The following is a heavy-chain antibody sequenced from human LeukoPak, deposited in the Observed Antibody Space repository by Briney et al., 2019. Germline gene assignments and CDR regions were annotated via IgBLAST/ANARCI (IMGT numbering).Heavy chain of an antibody. Sequence: GGSLRLSCAASGFTFDDYAMHWVRQAPGKGLEWASGITWNSGGVGYADSVKGRFTISRDDAKNSLYLQMNSLRAEDTAFYYCAKGKKMTVAGLFDYWGQGILVTVSS. CDR1: GFTFDDYA. CDR2: ITWNSGGV. J-gene: IGHJ4*02. V-gene: IGHV3-9*01. CDR3: AKGKKMTVAGLFDY. D-gene: IGHD6-19*01.